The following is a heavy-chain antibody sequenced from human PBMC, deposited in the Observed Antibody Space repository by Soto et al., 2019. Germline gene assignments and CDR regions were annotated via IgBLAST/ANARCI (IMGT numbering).Heavy chain of an antibody. Sequence: SETLSLTCTVSGGSISSYYWSWIRQTPGKGLEWIGYTHHSGSTNYSPSLKSRVAMSVDTSKNQFSLSLTSVTAADTAVYYCAREYTYGSNFFDCWGQGALVTGSS. V-gene: IGHV4-59*12. CDR1: GGSISSYY. D-gene: IGHD5-18*01. CDR3: AREYTYGSNFFDC. J-gene: IGHJ4*02. CDR2: THHSGST.